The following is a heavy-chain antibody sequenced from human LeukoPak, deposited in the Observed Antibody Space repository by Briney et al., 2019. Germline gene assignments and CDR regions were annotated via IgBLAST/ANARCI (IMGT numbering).Heavy chain of an antibody. CDR1: GFTFSSYS. D-gene: IGHD6-13*01. J-gene: IGHJ5*02. CDR2: ISSSSSYI. CDR3: ARGAAAGTGRFDP. Sequence: GGSLRLSCAASGFTFSSYSMNWVRQAPGKGLEWVSSISSSSSYIYYADSVKGRFTISRDNAKNSLYLQMNSLRAEDTALYYCARGAAAGTGRFDPWGQGTLVTVSS. V-gene: IGHV3-21*04.